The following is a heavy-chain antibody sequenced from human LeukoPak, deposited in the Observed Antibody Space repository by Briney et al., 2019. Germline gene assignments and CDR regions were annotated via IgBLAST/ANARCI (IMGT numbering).Heavy chain of an antibody. CDR1: GGSFSGYY. D-gene: IGHD3-3*01. J-gene: IGHJ4*02. Sequence: SETLSLTCAVYGGSFSGYYWSWIRQPPGKGLEWLGEINHSGSTNYNPSLKSRVTISVDTSKNQFSLKLSSVTAADTAVYYCARAYYDFWSGYYNTYYFDYWGQGTLVTVSS. V-gene: IGHV4-34*01. CDR2: INHSGST. CDR3: ARAYYDFWSGYYNTYYFDY.